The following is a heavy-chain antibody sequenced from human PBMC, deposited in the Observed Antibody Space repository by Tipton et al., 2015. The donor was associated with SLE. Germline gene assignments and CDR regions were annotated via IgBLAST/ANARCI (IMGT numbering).Heavy chain of an antibody. D-gene: IGHD4-17*01. J-gene: IGHJ4*02. Sequence: LSLTCAVYGGSFSGYYMSWVRQAPGKGLEWVSVIYSGGSTYYADSVKGRFTISRDNSKNTLYLQMNSLRAEDTAVYYCARESTVTTSDYWGQGTLVTVFS. V-gene: IGHV3-53*05. CDR2: IYSGGST. CDR1: GGSFSGYY. CDR3: ARESTVTTSDY.